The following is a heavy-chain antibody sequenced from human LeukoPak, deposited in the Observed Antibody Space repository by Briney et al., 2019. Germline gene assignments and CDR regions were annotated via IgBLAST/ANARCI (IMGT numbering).Heavy chain of an antibody. Sequence: PGGSLRLSCAASGLTFSSYGMHWVRQAPGKGPEWVAVISYDGSNKYYADSVKGRFTISRDNSKNTLYLQMNSLRAEDTAVYYCANSQETYYFDYWGQGTLVTVSS. J-gene: IGHJ4*02. V-gene: IGHV3-30*18. CDR3: ANSQETYYFDY. CDR1: GLTFSSYG. CDR2: ISYDGSNK.